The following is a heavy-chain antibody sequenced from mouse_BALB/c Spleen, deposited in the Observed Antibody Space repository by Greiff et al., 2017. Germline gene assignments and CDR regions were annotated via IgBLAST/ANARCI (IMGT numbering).Heavy chain of an antibody. CDR1: GFNIKDYY. V-gene: IGHV14-4*02. D-gene: IGHD2-3*01. CDR2: IDPENGDT. CDR3: NAPEDGYSHLDY. Sequence: VQLQQSGAELVRSGASVKLSCTASGFNIKDYYMHWVKQRPEQGLEWIGWIDPENGDTEYAPKFQGKATMTADTSSNTAYLQLSSLTSEDTAVYYCNAPEDGYSHLDYWGQGTTLTVSS. J-gene: IGHJ2*01.